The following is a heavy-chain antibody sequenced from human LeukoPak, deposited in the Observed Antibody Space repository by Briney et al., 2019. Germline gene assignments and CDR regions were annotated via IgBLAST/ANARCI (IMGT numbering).Heavy chain of an antibody. Sequence: GASVKVSCKASGYTFTSYGISWVRQAPGQGLEWMGWISAYNGNTNYAQKLQGRVTMTTDTSTSTAYMELRSLISDDTAVYYCARSRDVVVPAAIIGALVIDYWGQGTLVTVSS. CDR3: ARSRDVVVPAAIIGALVIDY. CDR1: GYTFTSYG. CDR2: ISAYNGNT. V-gene: IGHV1-18*01. D-gene: IGHD2-2*02. J-gene: IGHJ4*02.